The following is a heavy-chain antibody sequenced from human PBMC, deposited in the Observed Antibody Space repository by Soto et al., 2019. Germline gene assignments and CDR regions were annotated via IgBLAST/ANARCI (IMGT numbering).Heavy chain of an antibody. Sequence: PGGSLRLSCAASGFTFSNAWMNWVRQAPGKGLEWVGRIKSKTDGGTTDYAAPVKGRFTISRDDSKNTLYLQMNSLKTEDTAVYYCTTDHILNSKYSSSWYRRGFGKYYFDYWGQGTLVTVSS. D-gene: IGHD6-13*01. J-gene: IGHJ4*02. CDR1: GFTFSNAW. CDR2: IKSKTDGGTT. V-gene: IGHV3-15*07. CDR3: TTDHILNSKYSSSWYRRGFGKYYFDY.